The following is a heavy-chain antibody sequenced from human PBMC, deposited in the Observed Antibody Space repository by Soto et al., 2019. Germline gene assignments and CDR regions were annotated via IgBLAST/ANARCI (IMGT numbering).Heavy chain of an antibody. J-gene: IGHJ4*02. CDR2: IYWDDDK. Sequence: QITLKESGPTLVKPTQTLTLTRTFSGFSLSTSGVGVGWIRQAPEKALEWLALIYWDDDKRYSPSLKSRLTITKDTSKNQVVLTMTNMDPVDTATYYCAHRHFDYSSSWPFDYWGQGTLVTVSS. CDR1: GFSLSTSGVG. V-gene: IGHV2-5*02. D-gene: IGHD6-13*01. CDR3: AHRHFDYSSSWPFDY.